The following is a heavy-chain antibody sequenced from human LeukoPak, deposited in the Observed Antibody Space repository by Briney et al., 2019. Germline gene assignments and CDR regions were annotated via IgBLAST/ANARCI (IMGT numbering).Heavy chain of an antibody. CDR3: AKDQDIVVVPDY. CDR2: ILLDGSKE. J-gene: IGHJ4*02. Sequence: PGGSLRLSCVASGFTFSRYGMHWVRQAPGKGLEWVAVILLDGSKEFYTDSVKGRFTISRDNSKNMLYLQMNSLRAEDTAVYYCAKDQDIVVVPDYWGQGTLVTVSS. D-gene: IGHD2-2*01. V-gene: IGHV3-33*06. CDR1: GFTFSRYG.